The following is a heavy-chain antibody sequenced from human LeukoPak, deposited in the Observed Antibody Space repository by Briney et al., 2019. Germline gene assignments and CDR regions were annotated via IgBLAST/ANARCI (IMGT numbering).Heavy chain of an antibody. Sequence: GGSLRLSCAASGFTFSSYGMHWVRQAPGKGLEWVAVISYDGSNKYYADSVKGRFTISRDNSKNTLYPQMNSLRAEDTAVYYCVKGAYSSLYWFDPWAREPWSPSPQ. CDR1: GFTFSSYG. CDR3: VKGAYSSLYWFDP. V-gene: IGHV3-30*18. CDR2: ISYDGSNK. D-gene: IGHD6-13*01. J-gene: IGHJ5*02.